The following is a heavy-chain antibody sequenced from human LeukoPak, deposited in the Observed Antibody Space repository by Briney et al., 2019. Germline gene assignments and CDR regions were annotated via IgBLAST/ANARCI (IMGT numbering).Heavy chain of an antibody. CDR3: AKDQYKQLVQFLYLFLDY. J-gene: IGHJ4*02. CDR1: GDSVSSNTGG. CDR2: AYYRSKWYY. D-gene: IGHD6-13*01. V-gene: IGHV6-1*01. Sequence: SQTLSLTCAISGDSVSSNTGGWNWIRQSPSRGLEWLGRAYYRSKWYYDYAVSVKSRISINPDTSKNQFSLQLNSVTPDDTAVYYCAKDQYKQLVQFLYLFLDYWGQGTLVTVSS.